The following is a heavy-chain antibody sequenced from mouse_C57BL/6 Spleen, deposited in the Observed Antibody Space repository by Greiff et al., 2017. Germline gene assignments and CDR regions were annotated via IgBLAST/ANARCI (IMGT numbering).Heavy chain of an antibody. J-gene: IGHJ2*01. V-gene: IGHV1-55*01. CDR1: GYTFTSYW. D-gene: IGHD4-1*01. CDR3: AREGAGYYFDY. CDR2: IYPGSGST. Sequence: QVQLQQPGAELVKPGASVKMSCKASGYTFTSYWITWVKQRPGQGLEWIGDIYPGSGSTNYNEKFKGKATLTVDTSSSTAYMRLSSLTSEDSAVYYCAREGAGYYFDYWGQGTTLTVSS.